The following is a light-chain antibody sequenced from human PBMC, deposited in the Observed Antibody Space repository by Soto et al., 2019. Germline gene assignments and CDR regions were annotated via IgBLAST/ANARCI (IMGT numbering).Light chain of an antibody. Sequence: DIQMTQSPSTLSGSVGDRVTITCRASQTISSWLAWYQQKPGHAPKLLIYKASTIESGVPSRFSGSGSGTEFTLTISSLQSDDFATYYCQHYNSYSEAFGQGTKVELK. CDR1: QTISSW. V-gene: IGKV1-5*03. J-gene: IGKJ1*01. CDR2: KAS. CDR3: QHYNSYSEA.